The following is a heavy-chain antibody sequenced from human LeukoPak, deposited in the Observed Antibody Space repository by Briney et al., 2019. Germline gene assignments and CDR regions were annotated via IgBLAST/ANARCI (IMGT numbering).Heavy chain of an antibody. CDR3: ASRYCGGDCYSDYYYYYMDV. J-gene: IGHJ6*03. Sequence: PGGSLRPSCAASGFTVSSNYMSWVRQAPGKGLEWVSVIYSGGSTYYADSVKGRFTISRDNSKNTLYLQMNSLRAEDTAVYYCASRYCGGDCYSDYYYYYMDVWGKGTTVTVSS. V-gene: IGHV3-66*02. D-gene: IGHD2-21*02. CDR1: GFTVSSNY. CDR2: IYSGGST.